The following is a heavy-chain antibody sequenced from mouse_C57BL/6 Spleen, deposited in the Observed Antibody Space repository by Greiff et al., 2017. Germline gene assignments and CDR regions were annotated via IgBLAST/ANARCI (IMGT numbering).Heavy chain of an antibody. CDR1: GYAFSRYW. CDR2: IYPGDGDT. D-gene: IGHD1-1*01. V-gene: IGHV1-80*01. J-gene: IGHJ2*01. Sequence: VQLQQSGAELVKPGASVKISCKASGYAFSRYWMNWVKQRPGKGLEWIGQIYPGDGDTNYNGKFKGKATLTADKSSSTAYMQLSSLTSEDSAVYFCARGGTTVGYWGQGTTLTVSS. CDR3: ARGGTTVGY.